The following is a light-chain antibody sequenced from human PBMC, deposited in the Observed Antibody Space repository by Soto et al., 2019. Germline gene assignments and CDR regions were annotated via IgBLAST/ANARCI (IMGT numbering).Light chain of an antibody. Sequence: VLTQSPATLSLSPGDRATLSCRAGQNINNFIAWYQHKPGQAPMLLLYDASNRATGIPGSFSGSGSSTDFTLTIISLVSEDFAVYYCQHRGRFGQGTKVDIK. CDR3: QHRGR. CDR1: QNINNF. CDR2: DAS. J-gene: IGKJ1*01. V-gene: IGKV3-11*01.